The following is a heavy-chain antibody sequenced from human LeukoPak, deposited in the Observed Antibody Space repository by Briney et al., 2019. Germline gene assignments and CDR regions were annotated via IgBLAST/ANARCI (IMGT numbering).Heavy chain of an antibody. CDR1: GGSFSGYY. CDR2: INHSGST. Sequence: SETLSLTCAVYGGSFSGYYWSWIRQPPGKGLEWIGEINHSGSTNYNPSLKSRVTISVDTSKNQFSLKLSSVTAADTAVYYCARAFGSTVTTNYFDYWGQGTLVTVSS. CDR3: ARAFGSTVTTNYFDY. D-gene: IGHD4-11*01. V-gene: IGHV4-34*01. J-gene: IGHJ4*02.